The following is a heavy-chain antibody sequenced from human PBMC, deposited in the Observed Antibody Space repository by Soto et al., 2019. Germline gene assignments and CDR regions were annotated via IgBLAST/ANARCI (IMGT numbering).Heavy chain of an antibody. CDR3: AKRDIVVVVAATHSEYFQH. V-gene: IGHV3-23*01. D-gene: IGHD2-15*01. J-gene: IGHJ1*01. CDR1: GFTFSSYA. CDR2: XSGSGGST. Sequence: EVQLLESGGGLVQPGGSLRLSCAASGFTFSSYAMSWVRQAPGXGXXXXXXXSGSGGSTYYADSVKGRFTISRDNSKNTLYLQMNSLRAEDTAVYYCAKRDIVVVVAATHSEYFQHWGQGTLVTVSS.